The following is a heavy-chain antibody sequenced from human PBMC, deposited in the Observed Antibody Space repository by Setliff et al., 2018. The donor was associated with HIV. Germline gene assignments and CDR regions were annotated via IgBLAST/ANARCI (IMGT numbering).Heavy chain of an antibody. CDR1: GGTFTSHV. CDR2: IIPMRNIA. D-gene: IGHD1-1*01. J-gene: IGHJ1*01. Sequence: SVKVSCKSSGGTFTSHVFSWVRQAPGQGLQWMGGIIPMRNIAKYAQQFQDRVTMTADKSTTTAYMELRSLTSEDTAVYYCATGWSEDPTLLQVEYFRHWGQGTLVTVSS. CDR3: ATGWSEDPTLLQVEYFRH. V-gene: IGHV1-69*10.